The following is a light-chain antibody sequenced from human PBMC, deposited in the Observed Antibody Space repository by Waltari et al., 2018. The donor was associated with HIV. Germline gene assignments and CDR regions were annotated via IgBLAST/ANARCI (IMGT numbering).Light chain of an antibody. CDR2: GNS. J-gene: IGLJ2*01. V-gene: IGLV1-44*01. Sequence: QSALTQEASVSGTVGQQVTLSCSGTSNNIGSYAVGWYQQVSHGSPKTVMFGNSLPSGIPDRFSGSQSGTTASLIISGLQPEDEADYYCSTWDNRFSAVVFGGGTKLTVL. CDR1: SNNIGSYA. CDR3: STWDNRFSAVV.